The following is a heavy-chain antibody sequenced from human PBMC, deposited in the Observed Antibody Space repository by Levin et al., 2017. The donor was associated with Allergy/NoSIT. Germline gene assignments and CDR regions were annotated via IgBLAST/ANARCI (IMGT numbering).Heavy chain of an antibody. CDR2: IIPIFGTA. D-gene: IGHD3-10*01. Sequence: KISCKASGGTFSSYAISWVRQAPGQGLEWMGGIIPIFGTANYAQKFQGRVTITADESTSTAYMELSSLRSEDTAVYYCARASMVRGAVYYYYYYGMDVWGQGTTVTVSS. CDR3: ARASMVRGAVYYYYYYGMDV. V-gene: IGHV1-69*01. CDR1: GGTFSSYA. J-gene: IGHJ6*02.